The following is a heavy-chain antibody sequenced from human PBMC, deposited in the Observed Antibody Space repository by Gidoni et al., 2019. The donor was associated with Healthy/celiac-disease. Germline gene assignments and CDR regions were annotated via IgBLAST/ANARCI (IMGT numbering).Heavy chain of an antibody. D-gene: IGHD2-15*01. CDR3: ARGKDIVVVVAALGDAFDI. V-gene: IGHV3-21*01. J-gene: IGHJ3*02. CDR1: GFPFSSYS. CDR2: ISSSSSYI. Sequence: EVQLVESGGGLVKPGGSLSLSCAASGFPFSSYSMNWVRQAPGKGLEWVSSISSSSSYIYYADSVKGRFTISRDNAKNSLYLQMNSLRAEDTAVYYCARGKDIVVVVAALGDAFDIWGQGTMVTVSS.